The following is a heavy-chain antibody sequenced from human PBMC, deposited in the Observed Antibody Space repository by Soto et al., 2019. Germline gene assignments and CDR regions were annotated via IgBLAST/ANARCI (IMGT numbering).Heavy chain of an antibody. Sequence: PGESLKISCKGSGYSFTSYWIGWVRQMPGKGLEWMGIIYPGDSDTRYSPSFQGQVTISADKSISTAYLQWSSLKASDTAMYYFSRPNRRRIAARFQYYYYGMDVWGQGTTVTVSS. CDR3: SRPNRRRIAARFQYYYYGMDV. CDR1: GYSFTSYW. V-gene: IGHV5-51*01. J-gene: IGHJ6*02. D-gene: IGHD6-6*01. CDR2: IYPGDSDT.